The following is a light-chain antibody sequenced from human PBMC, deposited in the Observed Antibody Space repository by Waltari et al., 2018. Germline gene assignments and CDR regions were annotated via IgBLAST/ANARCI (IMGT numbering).Light chain of an antibody. CDR1: HSVDHY. CDR2: GAA. Sequence: DIQMTQSPSSLSASVGDTVTITCRASHSVDHYLNWYQQGPGKAPKLLIYGAANLQSGVPSRFSGSGSGTDFTLIIRSLQSEDSATYFCQQSHTTPWTFGLGTRVEVK. V-gene: IGKV1-39*01. CDR3: QQSHTTPWT. J-gene: IGKJ1*01.